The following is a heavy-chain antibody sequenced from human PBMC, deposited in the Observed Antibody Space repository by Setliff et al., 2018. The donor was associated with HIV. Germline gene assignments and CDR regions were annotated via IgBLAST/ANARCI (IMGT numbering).Heavy chain of an antibody. V-gene: IGHV1-2*02. CDR1: GYTFTSYY. Sequence: ASVKVSCKASGYTFTSYYMHWVRQASGQGLEWMGWINLNSGGTDYAQEFQGRVTMTRDTSISTAYMELSSLRSEDSAVYYCVRAYDQDFLHWGQGTVVTVSS. CDR2: INLNSGGT. CDR3: VRAYDQDFLH. J-gene: IGHJ1*01. D-gene: IGHD3-22*01.